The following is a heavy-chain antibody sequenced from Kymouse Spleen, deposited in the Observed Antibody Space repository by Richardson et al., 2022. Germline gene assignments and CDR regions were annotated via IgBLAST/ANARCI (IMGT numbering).Heavy chain of an antibody. J-gene: IGHJ4*02. D-gene: IGHD3-3*01. Sequence: EVQLVESGGGLIQPGGSLRLSCAASGFTVSSNYMSWVRQAPGKGLEWVSVIYSCGSTYYADSVKGRFTISRDNSKNTLYLQMNSLRAEDTAVYYCARARVVIIGDYWGQGTLVTVSS. V-gene: IGHV3-66*03. CDR2: IYSCGST. CDR3: ARARVVIIGDY. CDR1: GFTVSSNY.